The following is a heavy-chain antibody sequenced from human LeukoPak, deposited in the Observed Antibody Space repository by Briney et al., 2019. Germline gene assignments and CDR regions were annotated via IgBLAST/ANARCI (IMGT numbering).Heavy chain of an antibody. CDR1: GYTFTGYY. Sequence: GASVKVSCKASGYTFTGYYMHWVRQAPGQGLEWMGRINPNSGGTNYAQKFQGRVTMTRDTSISTAYMELSRLRSDDTAVYYCARETDSRGGLGYWGQEPLVTVSS. D-gene: IGHD6-13*01. J-gene: IGHJ4*02. CDR3: ARETDSRGGLGY. CDR2: INPNSGGT. V-gene: IGHV1-2*06.